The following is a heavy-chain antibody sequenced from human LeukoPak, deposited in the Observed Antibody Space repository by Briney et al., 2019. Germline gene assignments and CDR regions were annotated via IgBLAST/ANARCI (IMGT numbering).Heavy chain of an antibody. V-gene: IGHV4-59*01. CDR3: ARETESSSWFAGTILLRATNWYFDL. J-gene: IGHJ2*01. CDR2: IYYSGST. D-gene: IGHD6-13*01. Sequence: SETLSLTCTVSGGSISSYYWSWIRQPPGKGLEWIGYIYYSGSTNYNPFLKSRVTISVDTSKNQFSLKLSSVTAADTAVYYCARETESSSWFAGTILLRATNWYFDLWGRGTLVTVSS. CDR1: GGSISSYY.